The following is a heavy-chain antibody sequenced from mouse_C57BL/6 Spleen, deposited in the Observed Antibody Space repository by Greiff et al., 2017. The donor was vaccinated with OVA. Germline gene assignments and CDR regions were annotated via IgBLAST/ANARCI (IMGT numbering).Heavy chain of an antibody. CDR1: GYSFTSYY. CDR2: IYPGSGNT. Sequence: VQRVESGPELVKPGASVKISCKASGYSFTSYYIHWVKQRPGQGLEWIGWIYPGSGNTKYNEKFKGKATLTADTSSSTAYMQLSSLTSEDSAVYYCARSDYYGSSLFAYWGQGTLVTVSA. D-gene: IGHD1-1*01. V-gene: IGHV1-66*01. J-gene: IGHJ3*01. CDR3: ARSDYYGSSLFAY.